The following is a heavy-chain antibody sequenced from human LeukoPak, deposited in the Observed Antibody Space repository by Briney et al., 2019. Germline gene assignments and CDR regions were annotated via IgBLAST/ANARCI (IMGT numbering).Heavy chain of an antibody. CDR1: GYTFTSYD. Sequence: GASVKVSCKASGYTFTSYDINWVRQATGQGLEWMGWMNPNSGNTGYAQKFQGRVTITRNTSINTAYIELSSLRSEDTAVYYCARGLACSSTSCSANWFDPWGQGTLVTVSS. V-gene: IGHV1-8*03. CDR3: ARGLACSSTSCSANWFDP. D-gene: IGHD2-2*01. J-gene: IGHJ5*02. CDR2: MNPNSGNT.